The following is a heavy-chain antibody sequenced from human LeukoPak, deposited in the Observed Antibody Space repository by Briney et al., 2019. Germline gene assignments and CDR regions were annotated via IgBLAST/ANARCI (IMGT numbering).Heavy chain of an antibody. CDR1: GFTFGGST. CDR2: IRSEANNYAT. CDR3: ARHGTPTLLAFDI. V-gene: IGHV3-73*01. Sequence: QPGGSLRLSCAASGFTFGGSTMHWVRQASGKGLEWIGRIRSEANNYATAYAASLKGRFTISRDDSKNTAYLQMNSLKTEDTAVYYCARHGTPTLLAFDIWGQGTMVTVSS. J-gene: IGHJ3*02. D-gene: IGHD1-26*01.